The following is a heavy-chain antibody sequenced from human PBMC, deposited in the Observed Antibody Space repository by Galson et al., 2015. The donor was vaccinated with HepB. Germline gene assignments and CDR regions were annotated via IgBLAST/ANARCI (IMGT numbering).Heavy chain of an antibody. CDR2: TYYRSKWYI. CDR3: AYGSDV. V-gene: IGHV6-1*01. J-gene: IGHJ6*02. Sequence: CAISGDSVSSNHAVWNWIRQSPSRGLEWLGRTYYRSKWYIDYATPVRSRITINPDTSRNQYSLHLSSVTPEDTAVYYCAYGSDVWGQGTTVTVSS. CDR1: GDSVSSNHAV.